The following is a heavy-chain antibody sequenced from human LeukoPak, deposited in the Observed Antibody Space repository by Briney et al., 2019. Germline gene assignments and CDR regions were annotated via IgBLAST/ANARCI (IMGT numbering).Heavy chain of an antibody. V-gene: IGHV3-48*04. CDR3: ARDRAGSYDY. J-gene: IGHJ4*02. D-gene: IGHD1-26*01. Sequence: GGSLRLSCAASGFTFSSYSMNWVRQAPGKGLEWVSYISSSSSTIYYADSVKGRFTISRDNAKNSLYLQMNSLRAEDTAVYYCARDRAGSYDYWGQGTLVTVSS. CDR2: ISSSSSTI. CDR1: GFTFSSYS.